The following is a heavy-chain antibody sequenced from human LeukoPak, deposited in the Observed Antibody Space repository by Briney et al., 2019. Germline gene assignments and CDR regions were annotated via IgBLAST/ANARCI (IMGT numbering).Heavy chain of an antibody. CDR3: ARLKWGVGTYYYDY. D-gene: IGHD2-15*01. J-gene: IGHJ4*02. CDR1: GDSIIGYY. CDR2: IYYSGST. V-gene: IGHV4-59*01. Sequence: PSETLSLTCSVSGDSIIGYYWGWIRQPPGKGLEWIGYIYYSGSTNYNPSLKSRVTISVDTSKNQFSLKLSSVTAADTAVYYCARLKWGVGTYYYDYWGQGTLVTVSS.